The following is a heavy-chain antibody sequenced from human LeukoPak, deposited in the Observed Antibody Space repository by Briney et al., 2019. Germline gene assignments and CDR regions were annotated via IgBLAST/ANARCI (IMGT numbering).Heavy chain of an antibody. CDR2: IYYSGNT. CDR3: ARARDCSGGSCYQFNWFDP. V-gene: IGHV4-31*03. J-gene: IGHJ5*02. D-gene: IGHD2-15*01. CDR1: GGSISSGDYY. Sequence: SQTQSLTCSVSGGSISSGDYYWSWIRQHPGKGLEWIGYIYYSGNTYYNPSLKSRPTMSVDTSKNQFSLELSSVTAADTAVYYCARARDCSGGSCYQFNWFDPWGQGTLVTVSS.